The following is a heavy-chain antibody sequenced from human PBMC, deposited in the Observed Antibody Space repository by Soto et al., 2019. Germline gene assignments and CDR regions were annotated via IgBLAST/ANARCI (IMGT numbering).Heavy chain of an antibody. CDR1: GYIFSSHD. J-gene: IGHJ4*02. CDR2: ISAYNGDR. V-gene: IGHV1-18*01. Sequence: QVPLVQSGAEVKKPGASVKVSCKASGYIFSSHDISWVRQAPGRGLEWMAWISAYNGDRNYAETLQGRVTVTTDTSTNTAYMELRSLRSDDTAVYYCAREAFDADYIDFWGQGTLVTVSS. D-gene: IGHD3-10*01. CDR3: AREAFDADYIDF.